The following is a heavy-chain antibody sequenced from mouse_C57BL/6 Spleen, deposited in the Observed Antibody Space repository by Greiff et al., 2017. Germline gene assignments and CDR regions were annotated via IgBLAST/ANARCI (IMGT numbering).Heavy chain of an antibody. CDR2: ISSGGSYT. CDR1: GFTFSSYG. CDR3: ARQGTTVVAKDAMDY. D-gene: IGHD1-1*01. Sequence: ATSGFTFSSYGMSWVRQTPDKRLEWVATISSGGSYTYYPDSVKGRFTISRDNAKNTLYLQMSSLKSEDTAMYYCARQGTTVVAKDAMDYWGQGTSVTVSS. V-gene: IGHV5-6*01. J-gene: IGHJ4*01.